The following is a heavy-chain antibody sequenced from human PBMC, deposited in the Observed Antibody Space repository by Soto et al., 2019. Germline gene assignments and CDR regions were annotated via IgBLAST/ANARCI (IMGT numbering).Heavy chain of an antibody. D-gene: IGHD1-26*01. CDR1: GFTFSSYA. V-gene: IGHV3-30-3*01. CDR3: ARDFGSWEEGIVGASSSGYYDYGMDV. Sequence: PGGSLRLSCAASGFTFSSYAMHWVRQAPGKGLEWVAVISYDGSNKYYADSVKGRFTISRDNSKNTLYLQMNSLRAEDTAVYHCARDFGSWEEGIVGASSSGYYDYGMDVWGQGTTVTVSS. CDR2: ISYDGSNK. J-gene: IGHJ6*02.